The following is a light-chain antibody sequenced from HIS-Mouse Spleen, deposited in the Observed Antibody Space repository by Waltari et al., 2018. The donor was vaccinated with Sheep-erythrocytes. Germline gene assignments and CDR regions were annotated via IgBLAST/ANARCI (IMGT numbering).Light chain of an antibody. CDR3: QKYNSAPRT. CDR1: QGISNY. V-gene: IGKV1-27*01. J-gene: IGKJ1*01. Sequence: DIQMTQSSSSLSASVGDRFTITCRASQGISNYFAWYQQKPGKVPKLLIYAASTLQSGVPSRFSGSGSGTDFTLTISSLQPEDVATYYCQKYNSAPRTFGQGTKVEIK. CDR2: AAS.